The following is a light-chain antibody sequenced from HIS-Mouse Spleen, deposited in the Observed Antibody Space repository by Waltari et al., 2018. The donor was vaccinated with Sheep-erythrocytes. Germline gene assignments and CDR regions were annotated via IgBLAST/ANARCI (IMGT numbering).Light chain of an antibody. V-gene: IGLV2-11*01. CDR1: SSAVGGYNY. CDR3: CSYAGSYNHV. J-gene: IGLJ1*01. CDR2: DVS. Sequence: QSALTQPRSVSGSPGQSVTISCTGTSSAVGGYNYVSWYQQHPGKAPKLMIYDVSKRPSGGPDRFSGSKSGNTASLTISGLQAEDDADYYCCSYAGSYNHVFATGTKVTVL.